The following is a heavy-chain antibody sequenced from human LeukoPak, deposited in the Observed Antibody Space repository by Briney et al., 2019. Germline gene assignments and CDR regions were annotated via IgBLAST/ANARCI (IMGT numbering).Heavy chain of an antibody. J-gene: IGHJ4*02. V-gene: IGHV5-51*01. Sequence: GESLKISCKGSGYSFTRYWIGWMRQMPGKGLERMGIIHPGDSDTKYSPSFEGQVTISVDKSISTAYLQWSSLKASDTAMYYCAREPDYGSGTYSPFDYWGQGTLVTVSS. CDR1: GYSFTRYW. CDR3: AREPDYGSGTYSPFDY. D-gene: IGHD3-10*01. CDR2: IHPGDSDT.